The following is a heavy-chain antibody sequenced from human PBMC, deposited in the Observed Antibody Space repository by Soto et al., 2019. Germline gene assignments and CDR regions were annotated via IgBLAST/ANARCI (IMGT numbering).Heavy chain of an antibody. CDR2: INPNSGDT. CDR3: AKGGGIVAAGTRVYLYYGMDV. J-gene: IGHJ6*02. Sequence: ASVKVSCKASGYTFTGYYVHWVRQAPGQGLEWMGWINPNSGDTYLAQRFQGRVTMNRDTSIRTAYMELRGLTSDDTADYYCAKGGGIVAAGTRVYLYYGMDVWGQGTTVTVSS. CDR1: GYTFTGYY. D-gene: IGHD6-13*01. V-gene: IGHV1-2*02.